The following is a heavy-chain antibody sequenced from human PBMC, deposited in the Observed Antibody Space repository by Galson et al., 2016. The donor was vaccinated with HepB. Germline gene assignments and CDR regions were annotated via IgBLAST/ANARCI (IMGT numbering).Heavy chain of an antibody. CDR2: ISTNGISQ. CDR1: GFTFSKYA. CDR3: ARQAFTNWNPFDY. V-gene: IGHV3-30*04. D-gene: IGHD1-1*01. Sequence: SLRLSCAASGFTFSKYALHWVRQAPGKGLEWVAVISTNGISQNYEDSVKGRFTVYRDNSKNTVDLQMNSLRPEDTAVYYCARQAFTNWNPFDYWGQGILVTVS. J-gene: IGHJ4*02.